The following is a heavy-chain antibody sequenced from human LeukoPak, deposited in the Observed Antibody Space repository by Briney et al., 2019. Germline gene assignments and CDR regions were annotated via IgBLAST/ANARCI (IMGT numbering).Heavy chain of an antibody. J-gene: IGHJ4*02. Sequence: PSETLSLTCAVYGGSSSGYYWSWIRQPPGKGLEWIGEINHSGSTNYNPSLKSRVTISVDTSKNQFSLKLSSVTAADTAVYYCARGSLYYDYVWGSYRFWYFNYWGQGTLVTVSS. V-gene: IGHV4-34*01. CDR2: INHSGST. D-gene: IGHD3-16*02. CDR1: GGSSSGYY. CDR3: ARGSLYYDYVWGSYRFWYFNY.